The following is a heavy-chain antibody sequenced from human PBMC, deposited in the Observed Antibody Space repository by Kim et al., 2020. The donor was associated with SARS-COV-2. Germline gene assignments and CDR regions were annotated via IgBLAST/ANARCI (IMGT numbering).Heavy chain of an antibody. J-gene: IGHJ4*02. CDR1: GFTFSDYY. CDR2: ISSSGSTI. CDR3: AGGYYYGSGSYYPTFDY. V-gene: IGHV3-11*04. Sequence: GGSLRLSCAASGFTFSDYYMSWIRQAPGKGLEWVSYISSSGSTIYYADSVKGRFTISRDNAKNSLYLQMNSLRAEDTAVYYCAGGYYYGSGSYYPTFDYWGQGTLVTVSS. D-gene: IGHD3-10*01.